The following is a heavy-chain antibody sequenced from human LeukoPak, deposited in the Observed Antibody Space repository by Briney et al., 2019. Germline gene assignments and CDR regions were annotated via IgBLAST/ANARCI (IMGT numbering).Heavy chain of an antibody. V-gene: IGHV4-59*01. CDR2: IYYSGST. D-gene: IGHD6-13*01. CDR3: AREGSSWNWFDP. Sequence: SETLSLTCTVSGGSISSYYWSWIRQPPGKGLEWIGYIYYSGSTNYNPSLRSRVTISVDTSKNQFSLKLSSVTAADTAVYYCAREGSSWNWFDPWGQGTLVTVSS. J-gene: IGHJ5*02. CDR1: GGSISSYY.